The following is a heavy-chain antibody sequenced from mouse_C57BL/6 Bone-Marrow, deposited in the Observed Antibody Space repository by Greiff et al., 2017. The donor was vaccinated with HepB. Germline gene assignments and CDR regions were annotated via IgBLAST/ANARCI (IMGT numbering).Heavy chain of an antibody. CDR2: ISSGGSYT. D-gene: IGHD1-1*01. Sequence: EVQLQQSGGDLVKPGGSLKLSCAASGFTFSSYGMSWVRQTPDKRLEWVATISSGGSYTYYPDSVKGRFTISRDNAKNTLYLQMSSLKSEDTAMYYCARPYYYGSSPWFAYWGQGTLVTVSA. CDR3: ARPYYYGSSPWFAY. CDR1: GFTFSSYG. V-gene: IGHV5-6*01. J-gene: IGHJ3*01.